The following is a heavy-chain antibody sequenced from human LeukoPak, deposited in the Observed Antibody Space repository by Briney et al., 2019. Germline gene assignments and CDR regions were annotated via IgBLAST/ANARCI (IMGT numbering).Heavy chain of an antibody. Sequence: SETLSLTCTVSGGSISSYYWSWIRQPAGKGLEWIGRIYTSGSTNYNPSLKSRVTISVDTSKNQFSLKLSSVTAADTAVYYCARDRRLGYCSSASCRTPFDPWGQGTLVTVSS. V-gene: IGHV4-4*07. CDR3: ARDRRLGYCSSASCRTPFDP. CDR1: GGSISSYY. J-gene: IGHJ5*02. D-gene: IGHD2-2*01. CDR2: IYTSGST.